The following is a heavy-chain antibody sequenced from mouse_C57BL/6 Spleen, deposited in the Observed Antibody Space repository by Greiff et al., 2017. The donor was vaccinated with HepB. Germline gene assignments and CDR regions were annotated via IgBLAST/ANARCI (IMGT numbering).Heavy chain of an antibody. D-gene: IGHD2-4*01. J-gene: IGHJ3*01. CDR1: GYTFTSYW. CDR2: IDPSASYT. V-gene: IGHV1-50*01. Sequence: QVQLQQPGAELVKPGASVKLSCKASGYTFTSYWMQWVKQRPGQGLEWIGEIDPSASYTNYNQKFKGKATLTVDTSSSTAYMQLSSLTSEDSAVYDCAGKEHDYGFAYWGQGTLVTVSA. CDR3: AGKEHDYGFAY.